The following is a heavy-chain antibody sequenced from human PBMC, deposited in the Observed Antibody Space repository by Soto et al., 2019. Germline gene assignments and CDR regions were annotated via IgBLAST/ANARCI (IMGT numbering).Heavy chain of an antibody. CDR3: ARISYYSYYYAMDV. D-gene: IGHD3-16*01. CDR2: IYPGDSDT. Sequence: GGSVKISCDGSGYSFTSYWIAWVRQMPWKGLEWMGIIYPGDSDTRYSPSFQGQVTISADKSISTAYLQWSSLKASDAAMYYCARISYYSYYYAMDVWGQGTTVTVSS. CDR1: GYSFTSYW. V-gene: IGHV5-51*01. J-gene: IGHJ6*02.